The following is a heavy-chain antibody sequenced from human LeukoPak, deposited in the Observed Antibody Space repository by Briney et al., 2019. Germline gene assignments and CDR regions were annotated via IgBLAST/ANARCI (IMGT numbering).Heavy chain of an antibody. V-gene: IGHV3-66*01. CDR3: ARDSITMTVVVGDLDY. J-gene: IGHJ4*02. CDR2: IYSGGST. D-gene: IGHD3-22*01. CDR1: GFTFSSYS. Sequence: GGSLRLSCAASGFTFSSYSMNWVRQAPGKGLEWVSVIYSGGSTYYADSVKGRFTISRDNAKNSLYLQMNSLRAEDTAVYYCARDSITMTVVVGDLDYWGQGTLVTVSS.